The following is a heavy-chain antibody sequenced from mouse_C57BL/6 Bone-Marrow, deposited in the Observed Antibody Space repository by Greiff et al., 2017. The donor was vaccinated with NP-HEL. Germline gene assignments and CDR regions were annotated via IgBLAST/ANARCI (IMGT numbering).Heavy chain of an antibody. D-gene: IGHD2-3*01. CDR2: ISSGGDYI. J-gene: IGHJ3*01. CDR3: TRGYDGYYWFAY. Sequence: EVMLVESGEGLVKPGGSLKLSCAASGFTFSSYAMSWVRQTPEKRLEWVAYISSGGDYIYYADTVKGRFTISRDNARNTLYLQMSSLKSEDTAMYYCTRGYDGYYWFAYWGQGTLVTVSA. V-gene: IGHV5-9-1*02. CDR1: GFTFSSYA.